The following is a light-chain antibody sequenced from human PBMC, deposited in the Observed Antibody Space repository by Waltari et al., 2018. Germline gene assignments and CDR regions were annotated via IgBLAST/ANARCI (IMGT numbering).Light chain of an antibody. J-gene: IGKJ1*01. CDR2: KAS. V-gene: IGKV1-5*03. CDR1: QSLNNW. CDR3: QQYQKSPWT. Sequence: DIQMTQSPSTLSASVGDRVTITCRASQSLNNWLAWCQQKPGKAPKVLIYKASILESGVPSRFSGSVSGTEFTLTISSLQPDDFGSYYCQQYQKSPWTFCQGTKVEIK.